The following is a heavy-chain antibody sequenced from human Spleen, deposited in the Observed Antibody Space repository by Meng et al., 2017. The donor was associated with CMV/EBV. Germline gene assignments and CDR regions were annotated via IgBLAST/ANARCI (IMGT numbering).Heavy chain of an antibody. D-gene: IGHD5-24*01. CDR3: ARVVYNFPYYFDY. Sequence: SETLSLTXTFSGGSINTYYWSWIRQPPGKGLEWIGHIYYTVTTKYSPSLKSRLTISVDTSKNQFSLQPSTVTAADTALYYCARVVYNFPYYFDYWGQGTLVTVSS. CDR1: GGSINTYY. J-gene: IGHJ4*02. CDR2: IYYTVTT. V-gene: IGHV4-59*01.